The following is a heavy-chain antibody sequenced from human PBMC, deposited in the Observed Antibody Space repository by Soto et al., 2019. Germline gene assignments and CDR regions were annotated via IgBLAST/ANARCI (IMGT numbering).Heavy chain of an antibody. CDR2: ISAYNGNT. J-gene: IGHJ3*02. CDR1: GYTFTSYG. D-gene: IGHD2-15*01. Sequence: QVKLVQSGAEVKKPGASVKVSCKASGYTFTSYGISWVRQAPGQGLEWMGWISAYNGNTNYAQKLQGRVTMTTDTATSIVYMELRSLRSVDTAVYYFARLKGRRCSGGSCFSGFSDAFDIWGQGTMVTVSS. V-gene: IGHV1-18*01. CDR3: ARLKGRRCSGGSCFSGFSDAFDI.